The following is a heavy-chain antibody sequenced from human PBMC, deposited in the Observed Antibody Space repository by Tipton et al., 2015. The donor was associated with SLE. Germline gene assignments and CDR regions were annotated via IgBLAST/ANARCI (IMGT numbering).Heavy chain of an antibody. CDR1: GGSISSYY. V-gene: IGHV4-59*01. CDR3: ASGYYYDSSPDAFDI. J-gene: IGHJ3*02. CDR2: IYYSGST. D-gene: IGHD3-22*01. Sequence: LGLTCTVSGGSISSYYWSWIRQPPGKGLEWIGYIYYSGSTNYNPSLKSRVTISVDTSKNQFSLKLSSVTAADTAVYYCASGYYYDSSPDAFDIWGQGTMVTVSS.